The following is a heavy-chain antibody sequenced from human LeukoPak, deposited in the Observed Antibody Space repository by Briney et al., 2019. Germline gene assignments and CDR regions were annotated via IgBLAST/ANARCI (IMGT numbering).Heavy chain of an antibody. CDR1: GFSISTYY. D-gene: IGHD3-9*01. Sequence: SETLSLTCTVSGFSISTYYWSWFRQPAGKGLEWIGRIHSSGNTNYNPSLQSRVSLSIDTSQNQFSLRLTSLTAADAAVYFCARDVDKAYWGQGLLAIVSS. J-gene: IGHJ4*02. CDR2: IHSSGNT. V-gene: IGHV4-4*07. CDR3: ARDVDKAY.